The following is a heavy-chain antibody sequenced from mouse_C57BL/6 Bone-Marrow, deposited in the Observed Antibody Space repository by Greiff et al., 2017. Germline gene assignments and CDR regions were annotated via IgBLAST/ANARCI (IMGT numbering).Heavy chain of an antibody. D-gene: IGHD2-4*01. CDR2: INPGSGGT. J-gene: IGHJ1*03. CDR3: SSSLYYDYDVKYCDV. Sequence: QVQLKESGAELVRPGTSVKVSCKASGYAFTNYLIEWVQQRPGQGLEWIGVINPGSGGTNYTEKLKGKATLTADKSSSTAYMQLSSLTSEDSAVYVCSSSLYYDYDVKYCDVWGTGTTVTVSS. CDR1: GYAFTNYL. V-gene: IGHV1-54*01.